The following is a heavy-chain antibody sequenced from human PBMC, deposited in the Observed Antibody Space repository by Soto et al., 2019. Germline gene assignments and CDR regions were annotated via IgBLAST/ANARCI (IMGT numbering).Heavy chain of an antibody. D-gene: IGHD6-19*01. Sequence: QVQLVESGGGVVQPGRSLRLSCAASGFTFSSYAMHWVRQAPGKELEWVAVISYDGSNKYYADSVKGRFTISRDNSKNMLYLQMNSLRAEDTAVYYCARGGSGWYKDGMDVWGQGTTVTVSS. V-gene: IGHV3-30-3*01. J-gene: IGHJ6*02. CDR1: GFTFSSYA. CDR2: ISYDGSNK. CDR3: ARGGSGWYKDGMDV.